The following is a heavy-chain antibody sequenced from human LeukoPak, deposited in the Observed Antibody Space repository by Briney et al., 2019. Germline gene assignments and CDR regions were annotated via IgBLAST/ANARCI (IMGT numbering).Heavy chain of an antibody. J-gene: IGHJ4*02. Sequence: SETLSLTCKVSGDSISSYFWGWIRQPAGKGLEWIGRIYSSGNIDYNPSFKSRVAMSVDTSKNQISLKLTSVTAADTAVYYCARSGGSGWLEGWGQGSLVSVSS. CDR2: IYSSGNI. CDR1: GDSISSYF. D-gene: IGHD6-19*01. CDR3: ARSGGSGWLEG. V-gene: IGHV4-4*07.